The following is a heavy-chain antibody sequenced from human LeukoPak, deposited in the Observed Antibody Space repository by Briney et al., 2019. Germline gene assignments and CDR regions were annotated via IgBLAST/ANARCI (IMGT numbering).Heavy chain of an antibody. CDR3: ARVSGYDWESFYDY. CDR1: GGSFSGYY. J-gene: IGHJ4*02. CDR2: INHSGST. Sequence: SETLSLTCAVYGGSFSGYYWSWIRQPPGKGLEWIGEINHSGSTNYNPSLKSRVTISVDTSKNQFSLKLRSVTAADTAVYYCARVSGYDWESFYDYWGQGTLVTVSS. D-gene: IGHD5-12*01. V-gene: IGHV4-34*01.